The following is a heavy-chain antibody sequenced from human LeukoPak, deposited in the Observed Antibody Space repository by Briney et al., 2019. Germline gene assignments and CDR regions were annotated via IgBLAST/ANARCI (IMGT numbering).Heavy chain of an antibody. CDR3: AREVMGYSSGWYPLYYFDY. J-gene: IGHJ4*02. V-gene: IGHV3-21*01. Sequence: GGSLRLSCAASGFTFSSYSMNWVRQAPGKGLEWVSSISSSSSYIYYADSVKGRFTISRDNAKNSLYLQMNSLRAEDTAVYYCAREVMGYSSGWYPLYYFDYWGQGTLVTVSS. D-gene: IGHD6-19*01. CDR1: GFTFSSYS. CDR2: ISSSSSYI.